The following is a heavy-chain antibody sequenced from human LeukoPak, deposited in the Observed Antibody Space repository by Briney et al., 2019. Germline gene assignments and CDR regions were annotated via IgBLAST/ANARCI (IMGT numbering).Heavy chain of an antibody. V-gene: IGHV4-4*01. J-gene: IGHJ6*04. CDR1: GGSISSSNW. CDR3: LMFGDPRTVYYYYGMDV. D-gene: IGHD3-10*02. CDR2: IYHSGST. Sequence: TLALTFAVSGGSISSSNWWIWVRQPPGKGREWIGEIYHSGSTNYNPSLKSRVTISVDKSKNPFSLKLSSVTAADTAVYSCLMFGDPRTVYYYYGMDVWGKGTTVTVSS.